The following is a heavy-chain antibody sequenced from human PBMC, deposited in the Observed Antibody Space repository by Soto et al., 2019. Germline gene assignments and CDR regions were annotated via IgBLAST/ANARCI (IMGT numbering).Heavy chain of an antibody. J-gene: IGHJ3*02. CDR1: GFTFSTHA. CDR2: IGSTDI. V-gene: IGHV3-23*01. CDR3: AKDWRIQLWLPAFDI. D-gene: IGHD5-18*01. Sequence: EVQLLESGGGLVQTGGSLRLSCAAAGFTFSTHAMSWVRQAPGKGLEWVSTIGSTDIYYADSVKGRFTISRDNSKNTLYLQMNSLRAEDTAVYYCAKDWRIQLWLPAFDIWGQGTMVTVSS.